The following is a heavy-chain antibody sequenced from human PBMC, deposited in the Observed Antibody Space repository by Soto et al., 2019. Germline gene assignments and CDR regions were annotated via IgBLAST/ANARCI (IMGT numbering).Heavy chain of an antibody. V-gene: IGHV3-13*04. J-gene: IGHJ4*02. CDR2: IGTAGDT. Sequence: GGSLTLSCAASGFTFSSYDMHWVRQATEKGLEWVSAIGTAGDTYYPGSVKGRFTISRENAKNSLYLQMTSLRAEDTTVYYCDPDKGISPLDYWGQGTLVTVSS. CDR3: DPDKGISPLDY. CDR1: GFTFSSYD. D-gene: IGHD1-20*01.